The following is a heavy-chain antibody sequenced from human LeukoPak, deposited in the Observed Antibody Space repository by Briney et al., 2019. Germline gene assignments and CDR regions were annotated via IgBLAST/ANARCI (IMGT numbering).Heavy chain of an antibody. V-gene: IGHV6-1*01. CDR1: GDSLSSNSAA. CDR3: VRSYSGYMDV. J-gene: IGHJ6*03. D-gene: IGHD2-15*01. CDR2: TYYRAKWNN. Sequence: SQTLSLTCAISGDSLSSNSAAWNWIRHSPSRGLEWLGRTYYRAKWNNGYAVDVQSRITNKPDTSKNQFSMQVNSVTPEETAVYYWVRSYSGYMDVWGKGTTVTVSS.